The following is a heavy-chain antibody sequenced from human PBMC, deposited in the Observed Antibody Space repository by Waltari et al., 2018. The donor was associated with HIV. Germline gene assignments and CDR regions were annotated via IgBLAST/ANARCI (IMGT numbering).Heavy chain of an antibody. D-gene: IGHD4-17*01. Sequence: EVQLVQSGAEVKKPGEYLKISCTGYGYTFRNYWIGRVRQMPGKGLEWMGIINPNGSDTRYSPAFQGQVIISVDKSINTAYLQWSSLRASDTATYYCAKDYGAHRYYLDYWGQGTLVTVSS. CDR3: AKDYGAHRYYLDY. CDR2: INPNGSDT. CDR1: GYTFRNYW. J-gene: IGHJ4*02. V-gene: IGHV5-51*01.